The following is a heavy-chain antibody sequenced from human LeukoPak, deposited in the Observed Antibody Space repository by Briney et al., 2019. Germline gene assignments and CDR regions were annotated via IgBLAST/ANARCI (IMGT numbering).Heavy chain of an antibody. D-gene: IGHD3-3*01. Sequence: SGRSLRLPCAASGFTYDDYAMHWVRQAPGKGLEWVSGISWNSGSIGYADSVKGRFTISRDNAKNSLYLQMNSLRAEDMALYYCAKDSNYDFWSGYLFDYWGQGTLVTVSS. CDR1: GFTYDDYA. CDR3: AKDSNYDFWSGYLFDY. V-gene: IGHV3-9*03. J-gene: IGHJ4*02. CDR2: ISWNSGSI.